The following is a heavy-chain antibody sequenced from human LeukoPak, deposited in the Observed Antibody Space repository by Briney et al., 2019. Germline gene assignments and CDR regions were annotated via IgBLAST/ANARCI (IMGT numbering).Heavy chain of an antibody. CDR1: GYTFTSYA. CDR2: ITAGNGNT. Sequence: ASVKVSCKASGYTFTSYAMHWVRQAPGQRLEWMGWITAGNGNTKYSQKFQGRVTITRDTSASTAYMELSSLRSEDTAVYYCARLGGYSYGYLDYWGQGTLVTVSS. D-gene: IGHD5-18*01. V-gene: IGHV1-3*01. CDR3: ARLGGYSYGYLDY. J-gene: IGHJ4*02.